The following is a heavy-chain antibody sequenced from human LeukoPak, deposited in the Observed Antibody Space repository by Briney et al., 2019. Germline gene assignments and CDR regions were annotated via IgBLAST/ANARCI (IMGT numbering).Heavy chain of an antibody. CDR3: APDHGGY. V-gene: IGHV3-33*01. CDR2: ICYDGGNK. J-gene: IGHJ4*02. D-gene: IGHD3-16*01. Sequence: GGSLRLSCAASGFSFSSYGMRWVRQAPRKGLEWVSIICYDGGNKYYPDSAKGRFTIPRDNSKNPPYLQMNSPRAEDTAVYYCAPDHGGYWGQGALVTVSS. CDR1: GFSFSSYG.